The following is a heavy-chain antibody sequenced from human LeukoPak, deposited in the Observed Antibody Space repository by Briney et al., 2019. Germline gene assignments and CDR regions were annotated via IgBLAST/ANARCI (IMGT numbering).Heavy chain of an antibody. CDR3: ARDQRGFSYSKYYFDY. V-gene: IGHV3-33*01. CDR1: GFSFSSYG. Sequence: GGTLRLSCAASGFSFSSYGMHWVRQALGKGLEGGAVIWYDGTNKYYADSVKGRFTSSRDNSKNTLYLQMNSLRAEDTAVYYCARDQRGFSYSKYYFDYWGQGTLVTVSS. D-gene: IGHD5-18*01. J-gene: IGHJ4*02. CDR2: IWYDGTNK.